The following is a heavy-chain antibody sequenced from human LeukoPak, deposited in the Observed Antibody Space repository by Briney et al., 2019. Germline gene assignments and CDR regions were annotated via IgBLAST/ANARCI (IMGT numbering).Heavy chain of an antibody. Sequence: KPSETLSLTCTVSGGSISSSSYYWSWIRQHPGKGLEWIGYIYYSGSTYYNPSLKSRVTISVDTSKNQFSLKLSSVTAADTAVYYCARDRSYGYSAFDIWGQGTMVTVSS. V-gene: IGHV4-31*03. CDR2: IYYSGST. D-gene: IGHD5-18*01. CDR1: GGSISSSSYY. J-gene: IGHJ3*02. CDR3: ARDRSYGYSAFDI.